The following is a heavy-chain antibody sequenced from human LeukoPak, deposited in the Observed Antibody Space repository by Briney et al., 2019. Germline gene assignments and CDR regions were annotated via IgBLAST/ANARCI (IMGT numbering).Heavy chain of an antibody. V-gene: IGHV3-11*04. CDR3: ATRSRYYYDSSGYWHFDY. CDR2: ISSSGSTI. Sequence: PGGSLRLSCAASGFTFSDYYMSWIRQAPGKGLEWVSYISSSGSTIYYADSVKGRFTISRDNSKNTLFLQMNSLRAEDTAVYYCATRSRYYYDSSGYWHFDYWGQGTLVTVSS. CDR1: GFTFSDYY. D-gene: IGHD3-22*01. J-gene: IGHJ4*02.